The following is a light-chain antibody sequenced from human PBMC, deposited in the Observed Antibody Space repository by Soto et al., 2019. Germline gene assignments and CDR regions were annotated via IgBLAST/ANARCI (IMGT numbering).Light chain of an antibody. CDR2: GAS. J-gene: IGKJ2*01. Sequence: DIQMTQSPSSLSASVGDRVTITCRASQSISNYLNWYQQKVGKAPKLLIYGASSLLRGVPSRFTGSGSGTEFTLTISSLQPEDFATYYCQQSYSTPQMYTFGQGTKLE. CDR1: QSISNY. V-gene: IGKV1-39*01. CDR3: QQSYSTPQMYT.